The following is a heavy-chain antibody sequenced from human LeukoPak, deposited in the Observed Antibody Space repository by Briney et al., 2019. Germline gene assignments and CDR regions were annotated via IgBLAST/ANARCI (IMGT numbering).Heavy chain of an antibody. V-gene: IGHV3-21*01. Sequence: GGSLRLSCAASGFTFSSYSMNWVRQAPGKGLEWVSSISSSSSYVYYADSVKGRFTISRDNAKNSLYLQMNSLRAEDTAVYYCARDRHYYDSSGYYYPMDYWGQGTLVTVSS. CDR1: GFTFSSYS. CDR3: ARDRHYYDSSGYYYPMDY. CDR2: ISSSSSYV. D-gene: IGHD3-22*01. J-gene: IGHJ4*02.